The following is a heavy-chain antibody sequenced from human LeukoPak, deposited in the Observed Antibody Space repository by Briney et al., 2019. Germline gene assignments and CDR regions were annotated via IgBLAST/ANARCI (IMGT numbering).Heavy chain of an antibody. CDR1: GGSISSGGYY. CDR2: IYHSGST. J-gene: IGHJ6*03. D-gene: IGHD5-18*01. CDR3: ARDTAGRGYYYMDV. V-gene: IGHV4-30-2*01. Sequence: PSETLSLTCTVSGGSISSGGYYWSWIRQPPGKGLEWIGYIYHSGSTYYNPSLKSRVTISVDRSKNQFSLKLSSVTAADTAVYYCARDTAGRGYYYMDVWGKGTTVTVSS.